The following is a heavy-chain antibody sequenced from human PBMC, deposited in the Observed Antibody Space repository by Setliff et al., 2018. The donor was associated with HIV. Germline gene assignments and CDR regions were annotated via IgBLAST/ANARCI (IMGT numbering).Heavy chain of an antibody. CDR3: AKHECSGGCYYYMDV. CDR1: GFYFMFFA. Sequence: PGGSLRLSCTAPGFYFMFFAMSWVRQAPGKGLEWVSGISGSNSRTDYVDSVKGRFTISRDKSKNTLYLQLNSLRAEDTAVYYCAKHECSGGCYYYMDVWGKGIMVTVSS. V-gene: IGHV3-23*01. D-gene: IGHD2-15*01. CDR2: ISGSNSRT. J-gene: IGHJ6*03.